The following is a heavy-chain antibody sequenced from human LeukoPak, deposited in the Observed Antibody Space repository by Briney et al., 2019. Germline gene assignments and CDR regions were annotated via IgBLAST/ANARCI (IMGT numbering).Heavy chain of an antibody. V-gene: IGHV4-59*08. CDR3: ARSSYGGYYDSSGYYGY. J-gene: IGHJ4*02. CDR1: GGSISRYY. Sequence: PSETLSLTCTVSGGSISRYYWSWLRQPPGKGLEWIGYIYYSGSTNYNPSLKSRVTISVDTSKNQFSLKLSSVTAADTAVYYCARSSYGGYYDSSGYYGYWGQGTLVTVSS. CDR2: IYYSGST. D-gene: IGHD3-22*01.